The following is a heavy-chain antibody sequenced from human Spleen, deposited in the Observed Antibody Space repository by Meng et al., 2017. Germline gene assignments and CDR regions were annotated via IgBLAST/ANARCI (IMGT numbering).Heavy chain of an antibody. J-gene: IGHJ4*02. CDR2: INHSGST. CDR3: ARDAAVAGRGLDY. CDR1: GFTFSDYY. D-gene: IGHD6-19*01. V-gene: IGHV4-34*01. Sequence: ESLKISCAASGFTFSDYYMSWIRQPPGKGLEWIGEINHSGSTNYNPSLKSRVTISVDTSKNQFSLKLSSVTAADTAVYYCARDAAVAGRGLDYWGQGTLVTVSS.